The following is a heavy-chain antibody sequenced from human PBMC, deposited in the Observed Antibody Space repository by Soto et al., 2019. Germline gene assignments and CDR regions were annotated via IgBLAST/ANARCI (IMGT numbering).Heavy chain of an antibody. V-gene: IGHV2-5*02. D-gene: IGHD7-27*01. CDR3: ARTSVNWGSRGLVDY. Sequence: QITLKESGPTLVKPTQTLTLTCTFSGFSLSTSGVGVGWIRQPPGKALEWLAFLYWDDDKRYSPSLKSRLTITKDPSKNRVLLTMTNMDPVDTATYYCARTSVNWGSRGLVDYWGQGTLVTVAS. J-gene: IGHJ4*02. CDR1: GFSLSTSGVG. CDR2: LYWDDDK.